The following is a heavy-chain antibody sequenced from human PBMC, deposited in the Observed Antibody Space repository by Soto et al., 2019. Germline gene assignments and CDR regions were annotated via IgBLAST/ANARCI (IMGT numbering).Heavy chain of an antibody. Sequence: EAQLVDSGGGLVQPGGSLRLSCAASGFTFSSYWMRWVRQAPGKGLEWVANIKQDGSEKYYVDSVKGRFTISRDNAKNSMYLQMNSLRAEDKSVYDRARGAIYCSSTRCYSWFDPWGQGTLVTVSS. CDR1: GFTFSSYW. J-gene: IGHJ5*02. V-gene: IGHV3-7*01. CDR3: ARGAIYCSSTRCYSWFDP. CDR2: IKQDGSEK. D-gene: IGHD2-2*02.